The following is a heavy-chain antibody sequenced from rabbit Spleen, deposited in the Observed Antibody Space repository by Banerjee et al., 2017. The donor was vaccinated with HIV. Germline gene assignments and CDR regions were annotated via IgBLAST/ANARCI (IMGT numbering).Heavy chain of an antibody. J-gene: IGHJ2*01. Sequence: QDQLEESGGGLVKPGGTLTLTCTVSGFSFSSNWICWVRQAPGKGLEWIACIDTSDGDTDYANWPKGRFTISKASSTTVTLQMTSLTAADTATYFCARNYVNVFDPWRQCTLVTVS. CDR3: ARNYVNVFDP. V-gene: IGHV1S45*01. CDR2: IDTSDGDT. CDR1: GFSFSSNW. D-gene: IGHD1-1*01.